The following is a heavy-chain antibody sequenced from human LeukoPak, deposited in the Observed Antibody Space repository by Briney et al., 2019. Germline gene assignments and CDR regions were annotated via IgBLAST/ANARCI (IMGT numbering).Heavy chain of an antibody. Sequence: GESLKISCKGSGYSFTSYWISWVRQMPRKGLEWMGRIDPSDSYTNYSPSFQGHVTISADKSISTAYLQWSSLKASDTAMYYCAPHRGGLEDLTFDPWGQGTLVTVSS. V-gene: IGHV5-10-1*01. CDR2: IDPSDSYT. CDR1: GYSFTSYW. J-gene: IGHJ5*02. D-gene: IGHD3-10*01. CDR3: APHRGGLEDLTFDP.